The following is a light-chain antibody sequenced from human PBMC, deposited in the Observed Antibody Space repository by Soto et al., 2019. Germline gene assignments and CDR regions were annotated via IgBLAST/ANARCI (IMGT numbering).Light chain of an antibody. CDR2: DAS. J-gene: IGKJ4*01. CDR3: QQYGSFSPIT. V-gene: IGKV1-5*01. Sequence: DIQMTQSPSTLPASVGDRVTITCRASRSISNWLAWYQQRPGIAPKLLIFDASISQSEVPSRFSGSRSGTEFTLSISRLQTDDFATYYCQQYGSFSPITFGGGTKVDIK. CDR1: RSISNW.